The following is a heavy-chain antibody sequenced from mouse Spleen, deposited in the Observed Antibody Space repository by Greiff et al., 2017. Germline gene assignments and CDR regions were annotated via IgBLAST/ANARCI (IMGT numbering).Heavy chain of an antibody. J-gene: IGHJ2*01. CDR1: GYTFTNYW. V-gene: IGHV1-63*02. CDR2: IYPGGGYT. D-gene: IGHD1-2*01. Sequence: VQLQQSGPELVKPGTSVKISCKASGYTFTNYWLGWVKQRPGHGLEWIGDIYPGGGYTNYNEKFKGKATLTADTSSSTAYMQLSSLTSEDSAVYFCAREYGYEYYFDYWGQGTTLTVSS. CDR3: AREYGYEYYFDY.